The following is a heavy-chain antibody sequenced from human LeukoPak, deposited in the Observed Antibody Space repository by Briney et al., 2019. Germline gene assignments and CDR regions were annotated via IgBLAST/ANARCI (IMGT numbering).Heavy chain of an antibody. CDR3: GGGGY. D-gene: IGHD6-25*01. J-gene: IGHJ4*02. Sequence: PGGSLRLSCAGSELSFTRSWMNWVRQAPGKGLEWVANIKEDGSARYYVDSVKGRFTISRDNAKNSLYLEMSSLRAEDTAVYYCGGGGYWGQGILVTVSS. V-gene: IGHV3-7*05. CDR2: IKEDGSAR. CDR1: ELSFTRSW.